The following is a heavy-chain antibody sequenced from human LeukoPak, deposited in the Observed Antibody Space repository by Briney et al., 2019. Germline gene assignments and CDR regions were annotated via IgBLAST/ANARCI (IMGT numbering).Heavy chain of an antibody. Sequence: GASVKVSCKASGYTFTSYDINWVRQATGQGLEWMGWMNPNSGNTGYAQKLQGRVTMTTDTSTSTAYMELRSLRSDDTAVYYCARVTMVRGVIINWFDPWGQGTLVTVSS. CDR2: MNPNSGNT. V-gene: IGHV1-8*01. CDR1: GYTFTSYD. D-gene: IGHD3-10*01. J-gene: IGHJ5*02. CDR3: ARVTMVRGVIINWFDP.